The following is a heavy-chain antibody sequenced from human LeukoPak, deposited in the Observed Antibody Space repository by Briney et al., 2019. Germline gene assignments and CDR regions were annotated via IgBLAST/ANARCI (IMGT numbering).Heavy chain of an antibody. CDR3: ARDFFPLGSGRHDIDY. V-gene: IGHV1-69*04. J-gene: IGHJ4*02. CDR1: GGTFSSYA. Sequence: SVKVSCKASGGTFSSYAISWVRQAPGQGLEWVGRIIPILGIANYAQKFQGRVTITADKSTSTAYMELSSLRSEDAAVYYCARDFFPLGSGRHDIDYWGQGTLVTVSS. D-gene: IGHD3-10*01. CDR2: IIPILGIA.